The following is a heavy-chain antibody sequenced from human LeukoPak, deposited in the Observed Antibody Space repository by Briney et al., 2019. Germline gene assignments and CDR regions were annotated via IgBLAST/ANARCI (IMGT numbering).Heavy chain of an antibody. CDR1: GFTFSNAW. J-gene: IGHJ6*03. D-gene: IGHD6-19*01. CDR3: TTVEGSGWYYYYMDV. Sequence: GGSLRLSCAAYGFTFSNAWMSWVRQAPGKGLEWVGRIKSKTDGGTTDYAAPVKGRFTISRDDSKNTLYLQMNSLKTEDTAVYYCTTVEGSGWYYYYMDVWGKGTTVTVSS. CDR2: IKSKTDGGTT. V-gene: IGHV3-15*01.